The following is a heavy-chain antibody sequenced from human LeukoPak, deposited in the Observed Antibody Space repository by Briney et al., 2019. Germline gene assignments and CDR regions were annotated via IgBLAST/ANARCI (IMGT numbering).Heavy chain of an antibody. CDR3: ARVIGYDQLDY. Sequence: SQTLSLTCTVSGGSISSGDYYWSWIRQHPGKGLEWIGYIHYSGSTYYNPSLKSRVSISVSTSKNRFSLQLSSVTAADTAVYYCARVIGYDQLDYWGQGTLVTVSS. CDR1: GGSISSGDYY. J-gene: IGHJ4*02. D-gene: IGHD5-12*01. CDR2: IHYSGST. V-gene: IGHV4-31*03.